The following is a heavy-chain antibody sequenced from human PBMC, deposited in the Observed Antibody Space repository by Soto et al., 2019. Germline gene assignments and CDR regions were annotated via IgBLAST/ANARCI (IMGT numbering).Heavy chain of an antibody. V-gene: IGHV1-18*01. J-gene: IGHJ1*01. CDR3: ARADPGIAVAGTRGAEYFQH. Sequence: QVQLVQSGAEVKKPGASVKVSCKASGYTFTSYGISWVRQAPGQGLEWMGWISAYNGNTNYAQKLQGRVTMTTDTSTSTAYMELRSLRSDDTAVYYCARADPGIAVAGTRGAEYFQHWGQGTLVTVSS. D-gene: IGHD6-19*01. CDR1: GYTFTSYG. CDR2: ISAYNGNT.